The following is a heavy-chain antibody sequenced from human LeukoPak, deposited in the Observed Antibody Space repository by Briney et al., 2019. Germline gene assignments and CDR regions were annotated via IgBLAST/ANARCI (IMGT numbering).Heavy chain of an antibody. J-gene: IGHJ4*02. CDR1: GLTFSSYW. D-gene: IGHD5-12*01. V-gene: IGHV3-7*01. CDR3: AIAQTRRGYSGYDSIYYFDY. CDR2: INQDGSEK. Sequence: GGSLTLSCAASGLTFSSYWLSWVRQAPGKGLEWVANINQDGSEKYYVDSVKGGFTISRDNDKNSLYLQMNSLRAADTAVYYCAIAQTRRGYSGYDSIYYFDYWGQGTLVTVSS.